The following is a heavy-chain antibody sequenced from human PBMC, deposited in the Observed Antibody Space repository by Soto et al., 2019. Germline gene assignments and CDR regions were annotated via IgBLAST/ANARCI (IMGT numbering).Heavy chain of an antibody. CDR1: GGTISSYY. J-gene: IGHJ4*02. CDR2: IYHTGGT. V-gene: IGHV4-59*12. Sequence: PSETMCVTCTVAGGTISSYYWSWIRKTTGKGLEWIGEIYHTGGTNYNPSLKSRVTISIDKSNNQFFLKLTSVTAADKAVYYCARNQRIYDILTGYYKGPFDSWGQGTLVTVSS. CDR3: ARNQRIYDILTGYYKGPFDS. D-gene: IGHD3-9*01.